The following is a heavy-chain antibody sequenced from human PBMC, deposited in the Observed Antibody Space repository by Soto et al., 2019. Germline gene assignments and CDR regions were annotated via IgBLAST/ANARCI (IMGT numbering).Heavy chain of an antibody. J-gene: IGHJ6*02. V-gene: IGHV1-69*01. D-gene: IGHD2-15*01. CDR1: GGTFSSYA. Sequence: QVQLVQSGAEVKKPGSSVKVSCKASGGTFSSYAISWVRQAPGQGLEWMGGIIPIFGTANYAQKFQGRVTTTTDEDTSTAYMELSSGRSEDEAVYYCARNSGDEDDYYYYYGMDVWGQGTTVTVSS. CDR3: ARNSGDEDDYYYYYGMDV. CDR2: IIPIFGTA.